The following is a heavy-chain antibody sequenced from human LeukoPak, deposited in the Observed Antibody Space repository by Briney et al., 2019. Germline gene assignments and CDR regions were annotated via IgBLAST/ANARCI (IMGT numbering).Heavy chain of an antibody. CDR3: ARGPQWLPQGQYFQH. D-gene: IGHD6-19*01. V-gene: IGHV1-69*06. Sequence: GASVKVSCKASGGTFSSYAISWVRQAPGQGLEWMGGIIPIFGTANYAQKFQGRVTITADKSTSTAYMELSSLRSEDTAVYYRARGPQWLPQGQYFQHWGQGTLVTVSS. CDR2: IIPIFGTA. CDR1: GGTFSSYA. J-gene: IGHJ1*01.